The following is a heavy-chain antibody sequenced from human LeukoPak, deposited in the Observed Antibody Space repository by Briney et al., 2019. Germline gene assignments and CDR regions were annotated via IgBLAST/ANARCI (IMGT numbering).Heavy chain of an antibody. D-gene: IGHD2-2*02. CDR1: RSTFSSYA. CDR2: ISGSGDST. CDR3: ARGRYCTSTTCYIDQ. V-gene: IGHV3-23*01. Sequence: PGGSLRLSCAASRSTFSSYALTWVRQAPGKGLEWVSGISGSGDSTYYADSVKGRFTISRDNSKNTLYLQMNSLRAEDTAVYYCARGRYCTSTTCYIDQWGQGTLVTVSS. J-gene: IGHJ5*02.